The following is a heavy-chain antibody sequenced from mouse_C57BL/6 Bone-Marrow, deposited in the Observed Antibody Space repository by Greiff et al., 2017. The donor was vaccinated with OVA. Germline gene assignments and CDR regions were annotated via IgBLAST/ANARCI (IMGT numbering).Heavy chain of an antibody. CDR3: ARDDGSSVAMDD. Sequence: VQLQQSGPELVKPGASVKISCKASGYTFTDYYMNWVKQSHGKSLEWIGDINPNNGGTSYNQKFKGKATLTVDKSSSTAYMELRSLTSEDSAVYYSARDDGSSVAMDDWGQGTSVTVSS. CDR1: GYTFTDYY. CDR2: INPNNGGT. V-gene: IGHV1-26*01. D-gene: IGHD1-1*01. J-gene: IGHJ4*01.